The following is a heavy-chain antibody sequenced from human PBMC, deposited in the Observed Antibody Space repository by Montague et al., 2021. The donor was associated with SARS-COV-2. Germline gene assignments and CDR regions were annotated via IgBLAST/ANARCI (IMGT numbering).Heavy chain of an antibody. J-gene: IGHJ4*02. CDR3: ARAHSGSWAHLDN. CDR2: IYTSGTT. Sequence: TLSLTCTVSGGSISSGSYYWSWIRQPAGKGLEWTGRIYTSGTTDYSFSLKSRVTISVDTSKDQFSLKLTPVTAADTAVYYCARAHSGSWAHLDNWGQGSLVTVSS. CDR1: GGSISSGSYY. D-gene: IGHD5-12*01. V-gene: IGHV4-61*02.